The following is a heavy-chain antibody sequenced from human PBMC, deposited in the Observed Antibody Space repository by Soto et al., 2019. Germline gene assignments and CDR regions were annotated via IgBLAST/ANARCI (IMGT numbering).Heavy chain of an antibody. J-gene: IGHJ4*02. CDR3: AKDGGYSGSYYVFDY. V-gene: IGHV3-23*01. Sequence: HPGGSLRLSCVASGFTFSSYAMSWVRQAPGKGLELVSAISGSGGSTYYADSVKGRFTISRDNSKNTLYLQMNSLRAEDTAVYYCAKDGGYSGSYYVFDYWGQGTLVTVSS. CDR2: ISGSGGST. CDR1: GFTFSSYA. D-gene: IGHD1-26*01.